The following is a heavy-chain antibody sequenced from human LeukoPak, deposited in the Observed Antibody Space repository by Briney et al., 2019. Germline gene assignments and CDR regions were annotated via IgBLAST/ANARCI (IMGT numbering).Heavy chain of an antibody. CDR3: ARQRFGQYFDY. J-gene: IGHJ4*02. CDR2: ISSSGSTK. D-gene: IGHD3-10*01. V-gene: IGHV3-11*01. Sequence: GGSLRLSCAASGFTFSDYYMSWIRQAPRKGLEWVSYISSSGSTKYYAESVKGRFTISRDNAKNSLYLQMNSLRAEDTAVYYCARQRFGQYFDYWGQGTLVTVSS. CDR1: GFTFSDYY.